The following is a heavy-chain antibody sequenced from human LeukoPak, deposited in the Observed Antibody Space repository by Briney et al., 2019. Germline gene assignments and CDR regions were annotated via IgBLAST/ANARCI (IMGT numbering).Heavy chain of an antibody. V-gene: IGHV4-4*07. CDR1: GGSISSYY. D-gene: IGHD3-10*01. CDR2: IYTGGST. Sequence: ASETLSLTCTVSGGSISSYYWSWIRQPAGKGLEWIGRIYTGGSTNYNPSLKSRVTMSVDTSKNQFSLKLSSVTAADTAVYYCARGTSSGVAPYYYYYYMDVWGKGTTVTVSS. J-gene: IGHJ6*03. CDR3: ARGTSSGVAPYYYYYYMDV.